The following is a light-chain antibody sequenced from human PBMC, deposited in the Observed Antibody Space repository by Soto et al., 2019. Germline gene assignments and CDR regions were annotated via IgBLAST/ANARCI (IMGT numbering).Light chain of an antibody. CDR2: GAS. V-gene: IGKV3-20*01. J-gene: IGKJ4*01. CDR1: QSVSSSY. Sequence: DIVLTQSPCTVSVSPGERATLSCRASQSVSSSYLAWYQQKPGQAPRLLIYGASSMASGIPDRFSGSGSGTDFTLTISRLEPEDFAVYYWQHYGSSPHTFGGGTKVDIK. CDR3: QHYGSSPHT.